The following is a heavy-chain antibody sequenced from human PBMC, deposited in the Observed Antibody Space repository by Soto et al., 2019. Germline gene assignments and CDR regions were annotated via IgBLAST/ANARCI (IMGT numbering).Heavy chain of an antibody. V-gene: IGHV6-1*01. CDR2: TYYRSKWYN. Sequence: SQTLSLTCAISGDSVSSNSAAWNWIRQSPSRGLEWLGRTYYRSKWYNDYAVSVKSRITINPDTSKNQFSLQLNSVTPEDTAVYYCARERGIAARPAATLNPFDYWGQGTLVTVSS. J-gene: IGHJ4*02. D-gene: IGHD6-6*01. CDR3: ARERGIAARPAATLNPFDY. CDR1: GDSVSSNSAA.